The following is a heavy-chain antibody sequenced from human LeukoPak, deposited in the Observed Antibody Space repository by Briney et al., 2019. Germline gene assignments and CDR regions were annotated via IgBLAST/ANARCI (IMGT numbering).Heavy chain of an antibody. D-gene: IGHD3-10*01. CDR3: ARDRRYYGSGSYHWFDP. CDR2: ISGSGGST. Sequence: GGSLRLSCAASGFTFSVYAMSWVRQAPGKGLEWVSAISGSGGSTYYADSVKGRFTISRDNAKNSLYLQMNSLRAEDTAVYYCARDRRYYGSGSYHWFDPWGQGTLVTVSS. V-gene: IGHV3-23*01. J-gene: IGHJ5*02. CDR1: GFTFSVYA.